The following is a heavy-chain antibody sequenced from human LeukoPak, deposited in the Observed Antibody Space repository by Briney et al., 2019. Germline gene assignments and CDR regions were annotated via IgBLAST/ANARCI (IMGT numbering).Heavy chain of an antibody. CDR3: ASQYYDFWSGYSDAFDI. Sequence: SETLSLTCTVSGGSISSGSYYWRWIRQPAGKGLEWIGRIYTSGSTNYSPSLKSRVTISVDTSKNQFSLKLSSVTAADTAVYYCASQYYDFWSGYSDAFDIWGQGTMVTVSS. D-gene: IGHD3-3*01. J-gene: IGHJ3*02. CDR2: IYTSGST. CDR1: GGSISSGSYY. V-gene: IGHV4-61*02.